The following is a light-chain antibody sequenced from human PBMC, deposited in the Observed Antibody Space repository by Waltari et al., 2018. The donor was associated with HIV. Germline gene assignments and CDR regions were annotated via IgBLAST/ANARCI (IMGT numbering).Light chain of an antibody. CDR1: QHIDTY. CDR3: QQSYTTPRT. J-gene: IGKJ1*01. CDR2: AAS. V-gene: IGKV1-39*01. Sequence: GDRVTISCRSSQHIDTYVDWFQQKPGKAPKLLIFAASTLQDGVPSRFTGSRFGTDFILTITNLQPEDLATYFCQQSYTTPRTFGQGTRVEI.